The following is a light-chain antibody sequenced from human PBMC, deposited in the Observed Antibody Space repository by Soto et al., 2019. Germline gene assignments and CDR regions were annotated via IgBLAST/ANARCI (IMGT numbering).Light chain of an antibody. CDR1: QSVGSN. CDR3: QQYNNWPLT. J-gene: IGKJ1*01. Sequence: EIVMTQSPATLSVSPGERATLSCRASQSVGSNLAWYQQKPGQAPRLLIYGASTRATGIPARFSGSGSGTEFTLTISSLQSEDFAVYYCQQYNNWPLTFGQGTKVDFK. V-gene: IGKV3-15*01. CDR2: GAS.